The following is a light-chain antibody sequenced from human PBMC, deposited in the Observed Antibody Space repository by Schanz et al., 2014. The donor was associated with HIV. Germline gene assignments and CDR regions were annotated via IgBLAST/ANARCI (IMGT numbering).Light chain of an antibody. Sequence: QSVLTQPLSASGTPGQRVNMSCSGSSSNIGTNTVNWYQQLPGTAPKLLIYSNNRRPSGVPDRFSGSKSGTSASLTVSGLQPDDEADYYCSSYAGSKHWLFGGGTKLTVL. V-gene: IGLV1-44*01. CDR3: SSYAGSKHWL. CDR1: SSNIGTNT. J-gene: IGLJ2*01. CDR2: SNN.